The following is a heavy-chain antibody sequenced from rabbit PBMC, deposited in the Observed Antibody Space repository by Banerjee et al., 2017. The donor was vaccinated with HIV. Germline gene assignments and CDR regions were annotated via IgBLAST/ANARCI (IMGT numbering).Heavy chain of an antibody. CDR2: ITYGGSA. V-gene: IGHV1S39*01. D-gene: IGHD6-1*01. CDR1: GFDFSSYG. J-gene: IGHJ5*01. Sequence: QEQLVESGGGLVQPGGSLKLSCKASGFDFSSYGVSWVRQAPGKGLEWIGYITYGGSAYYATWAKGRFTISRTSSTTVTLQMTSLTAADTATYFCARDWGAYAGHGYATGWLDLWGQGTLVTVS. CDR3: ARDWGAYAGHGYATGWLDL.